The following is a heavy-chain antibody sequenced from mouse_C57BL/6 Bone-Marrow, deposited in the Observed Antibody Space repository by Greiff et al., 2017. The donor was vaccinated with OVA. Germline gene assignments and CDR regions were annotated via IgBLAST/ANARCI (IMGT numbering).Heavy chain of an antibody. CDR3: AREVYDYDGRGAMDY. J-gene: IGHJ4*01. D-gene: IGHD2-4*01. Sequence: DVMLVESGGGLVKPGGSLKLSCAASGFTFSSYAMSWVRQTPEKRLEWVATISDGGSYTYYPDNVKGRFTISRDNAKNNLYLQMSHLKSEDTAMYYCAREVYDYDGRGAMDYWGQGTSVTVSS. CDR1: GFTFSSYA. V-gene: IGHV5-4*01. CDR2: ISDGGSYT.